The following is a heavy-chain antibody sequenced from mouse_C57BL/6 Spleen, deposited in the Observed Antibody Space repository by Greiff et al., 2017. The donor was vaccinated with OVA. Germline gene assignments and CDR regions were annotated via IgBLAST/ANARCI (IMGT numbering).Heavy chain of an antibody. CDR3: APGDLPY. Sequence: VQLQQSGPELVKPGASVKISCKASGYTFTDYYMNWVKQSHGKSLEWIGDINPNNGGTSYNQKFKGKATLTVDKSSSTAYMELRSLTSEDSAVYYCAPGDLPYWGQGTLVTVSA. V-gene: IGHV1-26*01. D-gene: IGHD5-1*01. CDR1: GYTFTDYY. J-gene: IGHJ3*01. CDR2: INPNNGGT.